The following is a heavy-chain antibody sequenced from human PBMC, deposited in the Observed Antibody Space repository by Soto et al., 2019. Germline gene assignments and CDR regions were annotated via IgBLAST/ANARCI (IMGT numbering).Heavy chain of an antibody. J-gene: IGHJ6*03. CDR3: ARLLDTVTTWFYMDV. CDR1: GFTFSSYG. CDR2: IWYDGSNK. D-gene: IGHD4-4*01. V-gene: IGHV3-33*01. Sequence: PGGSLRLSCAASGFTFSSYGMHWVRQAPGKGLEWVAVIWYDGSNKYYADSVKGRFTISRDNSKNTLYLQMNSLRAEDTAVYYCARLLDTVTTWFYMDVWGKGTTVTVSS.